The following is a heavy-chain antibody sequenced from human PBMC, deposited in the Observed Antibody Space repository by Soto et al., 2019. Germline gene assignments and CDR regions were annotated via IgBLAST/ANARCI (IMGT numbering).Heavy chain of an antibody. Sequence: ASVKVSCKASGYTFTGYYMHWVRQAPGQGLEWMGWINPNSGGTNYAQKFQGWVTMTRDTSISTAYMELSRLRSDDTAVYYCARGPDTAMVMDYYYGMDVWGQGTAVTVSS. V-gene: IGHV1-2*04. CDR1: GYTFTGYY. D-gene: IGHD5-18*01. J-gene: IGHJ6*02. CDR3: ARGPDTAMVMDYYYGMDV. CDR2: INPNSGGT.